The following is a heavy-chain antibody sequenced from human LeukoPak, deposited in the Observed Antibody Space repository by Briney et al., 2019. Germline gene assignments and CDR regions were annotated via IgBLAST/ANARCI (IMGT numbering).Heavy chain of an antibody. CDR3: ARDSSVPYGITD. D-gene: IGHD4-17*01. V-gene: IGHV3-23*01. Sequence: GGSLRLSCAASGFTFSKYAMSWVSQAPGKGLEWVSAISGSDGNTFYADSVKGRFTISRDNSKNTLSLQMNNLRAEDTALYYCARDSSVPYGITDWGQGTLVTVSS. CDR1: GFTFSKYA. CDR2: ISGSDGNT. J-gene: IGHJ4*02.